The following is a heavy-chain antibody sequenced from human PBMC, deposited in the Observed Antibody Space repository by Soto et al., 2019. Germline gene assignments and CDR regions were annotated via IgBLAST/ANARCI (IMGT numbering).Heavy chain of an antibody. V-gene: IGHV4-59*01. CDR1: TGPISNSY. D-gene: IGHD2-15*01. J-gene: IGHJ4*02. CDR3: ARGHCSGGSCSSHPFDY. Sequence: SETLSLTCSVSTGPISNSYWSWIRQPPGKGLVWLGYIHYTGSTRYSPSLRSRVTISLDTSKNQFSLKLRFVTSTDTAVYYCARGHCSGGSCSSHPFDYWGQGTPVTVSS. CDR2: IHYTGST.